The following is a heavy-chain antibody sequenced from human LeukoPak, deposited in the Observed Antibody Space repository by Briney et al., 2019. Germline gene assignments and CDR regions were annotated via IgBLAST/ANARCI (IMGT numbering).Heavy chain of an antibody. CDR1: GDSASSNSGA. CDR3: ASQGDGWFLDY. V-gene: IGHV6-1*01. Sequence: SQTLSLTCAISGDSASSNSGAWNWIRQSPSRGLEWLGRTYYRSKWVNDYEVSVKSRITINSDTSRNQFSLRLNSVTPEDTAVYYCASQGDGWFLDYWGQGILVTVSS. CDR2: TYYRSKWVN. D-gene: IGHD6-19*01. J-gene: IGHJ4*02.